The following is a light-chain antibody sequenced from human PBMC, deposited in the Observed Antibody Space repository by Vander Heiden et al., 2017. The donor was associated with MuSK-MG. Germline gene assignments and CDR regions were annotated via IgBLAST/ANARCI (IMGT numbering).Light chain of an antibody. J-gene: IGLJ2*01. CDR2: GKN. CDR3: NSRDSSGNHVV. Sequence: SSELTQDPAVSVALGQTVRITCQGDSLRSYYASWYQQKRGQAPVLVIYGKNNRPSGIPDRFSGSSSGNTASLTITGAQAEDEADYYCNSRDSSGNHVVFGGGTKLTVL. V-gene: IGLV3-19*01. CDR1: SLRSYY.